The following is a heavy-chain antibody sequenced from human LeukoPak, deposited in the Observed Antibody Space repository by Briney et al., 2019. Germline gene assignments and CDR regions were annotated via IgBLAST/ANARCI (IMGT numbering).Heavy chain of an antibody. V-gene: IGHV4-59*08. CDR2: IYHSART. CDR1: GGSISSYY. J-gene: IGHJ4*02. Sequence: SETLSLTCTVSGGSISSYYWSWIRQPPGKGLEWIGSIYHSARTYYNPSLKSRVTISLDTSKNQFSLKLSSVTAADTAVYYCASRSGWYYYYFDYWGQGTLVTVSS. D-gene: IGHD6-19*01. CDR3: ASRSGWYYYYFDY.